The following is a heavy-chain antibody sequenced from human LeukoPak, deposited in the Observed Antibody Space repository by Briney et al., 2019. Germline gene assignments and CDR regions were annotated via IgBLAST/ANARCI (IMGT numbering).Heavy chain of an antibody. CDR1: GGTFSSYA. CDR3: ARSGYCSGGSCSEYFRH. V-gene: IGHV1-69*13. J-gene: IGHJ1*01. CDR2: IIPIFGTA. D-gene: IGHD2-15*01. Sequence: RGASVKVSCKASGGTFSSYAISWVRQAPGQGLEWMGGIIPIFGTANYAQKFQGRVTITADESTSTAYMELSSLRSEDTAVYYCARSGYCSGGSCSEYFRHWGQGTLVTVSS.